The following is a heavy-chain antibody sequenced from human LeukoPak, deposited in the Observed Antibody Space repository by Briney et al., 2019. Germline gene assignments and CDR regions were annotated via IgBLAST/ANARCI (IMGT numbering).Heavy chain of an antibody. CDR1: GYIFSTYR. Sequence: GESLKISCKVSGYIFSTYRIGWVRQMPGKGLEWMGIINPGDSDMRYSPSFEGQVTFSVDKSISTAYLQWSTLKASDTAMYYCARQDYSGNPIFDYWGQGTLVTVSS. CDR2: INPGDSDM. D-gene: IGHD4-23*01. J-gene: IGHJ4*02. CDR3: ARQDYSGNPIFDY. V-gene: IGHV5-51*01.